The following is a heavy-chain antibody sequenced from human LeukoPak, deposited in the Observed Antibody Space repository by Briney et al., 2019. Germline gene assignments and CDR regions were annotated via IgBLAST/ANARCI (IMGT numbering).Heavy chain of an antibody. CDR3: VRDLMYYYESGGYWPYYYYYMDV. Sequence: PGGSLRLSCAASGFTFSDYWMSWVRQAPGKGLEWVANIKEDGNEKYYVDSVKGRFTISRDDAKNSLYLQMNSLRAEDTAVYYCVRDLMYYYESGGYWPYYYYYMDVWGKGTMVTVSS. J-gene: IGHJ6*03. CDR2: IKEDGNEK. V-gene: IGHV3-7*01. D-gene: IGHD3-22*01. CDR1: GFTFSDYW.